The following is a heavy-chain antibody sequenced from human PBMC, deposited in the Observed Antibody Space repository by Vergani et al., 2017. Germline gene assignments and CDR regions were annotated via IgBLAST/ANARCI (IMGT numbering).Heavy chain of an antibody. CDR1: GGSISSYY. CDR3: ARVTVPAAGGVWWFDP. Sequence: QVQLQESGPGLVKPSETLSLTGNVSGGSISSYYWSWIRQPPGKGLEWIGYIYSSGSTNYNPSLKSRVTITVDTSKNQFSLTLSSVTAADTAVYYCARVTVPAAGGVWWFDPWGQGTLVTVSS. CDR2: IYSSGST. V-gene: IGHV4-59*01. D-gene: IGHD2-2*01. J-gene: IGHJ5*02.